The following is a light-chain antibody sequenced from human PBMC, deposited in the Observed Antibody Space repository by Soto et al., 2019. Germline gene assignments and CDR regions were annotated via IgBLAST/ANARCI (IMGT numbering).Light chain of an antibody. Sequence: QSVLTQPPSVSGAPGQRVTISCTGSSSNIGAGYDVHWYQQLPGTAPKLLIYGNSNRPSGVPDRFSGSKSGTSASLAITGLRAEDEADYDCQSYDSSLSGGVFGGGTKVTVL. CDR3: QSYDSSLSGGV. CDR2: GNS. V-gene: IGLV1-40*01. CDR1: SSNIGAGYD. J-gene: IGLJ3*02.